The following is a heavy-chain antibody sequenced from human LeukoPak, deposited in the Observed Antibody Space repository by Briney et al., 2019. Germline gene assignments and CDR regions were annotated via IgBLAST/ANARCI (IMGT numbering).Heavy chain of an antibody. J-gene: IGHJ4*02. D-gene: IGHD3-22*01. CDR2: INPNSGGT. Sequence: ASVKVSCKASGYTFTCYYMHWVRQAPGQGLEWMGWINPNSGGTNYAQKFQGRVTMTRDTSISTAYMELSRLRSDDTAVYYCARDRAILGGYYYVRLGYWGQGTLVTVSS. CDR3: ARDRAILGGYYYVRLGY. CDR1: GYTFTCYY. V-gene: IGHV1-2*02.